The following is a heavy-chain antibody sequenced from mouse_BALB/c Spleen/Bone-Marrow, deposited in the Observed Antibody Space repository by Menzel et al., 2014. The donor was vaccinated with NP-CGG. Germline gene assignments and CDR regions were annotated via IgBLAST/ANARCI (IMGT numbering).Heavy chain of an antibody. CDR3: ARVYGNYDAMDY. Sequence: VQLQQSGAELARPGASVKMSCRASGYTFTTYTMHWVKQRPGQGLEWIGYINPSSGYTYYNQKFKDKATLTADKSSSAAYLLLNSLTSEDSAVYYCARVYGNYDAMDYWGQGTSVTVSS. V-gene: IGHV1-4*01. CDR1: GYTFTTYT. J-gene: IGHJ4*01. D-gene: IGHD2-1*01. CDR2: INPSSGYT.